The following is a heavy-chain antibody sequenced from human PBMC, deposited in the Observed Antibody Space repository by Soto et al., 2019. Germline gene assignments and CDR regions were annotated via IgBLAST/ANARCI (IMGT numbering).Heavy chain of an antibody. CDR1: GDSVGNGPYY. CDR3: ARVGSSCHSGGCYYYYGLGV. J-gene: IGHJ6*02. V-gene: IGHV4-61*01. CDR2: IYHSGST. Sequence: QVRLQESGPGLVKPSETLSLSCLVSGDSVGNGPYYWSWIRQSPGEGLEWIAYIYHSGSTNDNPSLESRVNISIDMFKTQFCLELRSVTAADAAVHFCARVGSSCHSGGCYYYYGLGVWGQGTTVAISS. D-gene: IGHD1-26*01.